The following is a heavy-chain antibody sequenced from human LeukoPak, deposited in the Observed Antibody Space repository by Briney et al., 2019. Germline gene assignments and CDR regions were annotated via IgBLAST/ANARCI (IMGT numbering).Heavy chain of an antibody. J-gene: IGHJ4*02. Sequence: KPSETLSLTCAVYGGSFSGYYWSWIRQPPGKGLEWIGEINHSGSTNYNPSLKSRVTISVDTSKNQFSLKLSSVTAADTAVYYCARVSVRQKISSQQPGDFDYWGQGTLVTVSS. CDR2: INHSGST. CDR3: ARVSVRQKISSQQPGDFDY. V-gene: IGHV4-34*01. CDR1: GGSFSGYY. D-gene: IGHD6-13*01.